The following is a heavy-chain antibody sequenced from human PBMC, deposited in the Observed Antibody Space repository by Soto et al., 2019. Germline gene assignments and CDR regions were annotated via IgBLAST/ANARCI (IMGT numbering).Heavy chain of an antibody. CDR3: AGRNWNDIVYYGMDV. V-gene: IGHV1-69*13. D-gene: IGHD1-1*01. Sequence: GASVKVSCKASGGTFSSYAISWVRQAHGKGLEWMGGIIPIFGTANYAQKFQGRVTITADESTSTAYMELSSLRSEDTAVYYCAGRNWNDIVYYGMDVWGQGTTVTVSS. CDR2: IIPIFGTA. J-gene: IGHJ6*02. CDR1: GGTFSSYA.